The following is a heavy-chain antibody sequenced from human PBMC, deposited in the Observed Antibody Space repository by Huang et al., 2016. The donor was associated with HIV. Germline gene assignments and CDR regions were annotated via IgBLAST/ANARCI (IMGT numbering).Heavy chain of an antibody. Sequence: QVHLVQSGAEVKKPGSSVRVSCKASGGTFSKKSITWVRLAPGQGPEWMVGTIPSFGTPHYAQRFQGRVTISADESTSTAYMELSSLTTDDTAVYYCARDGADMYFDLWGRGTLVTVSA. CDR3: ARDGADMYFDL. D-gene: IGHD2-15*01. V-gene: IGHV1-69*01. J-gene: IGHJ2*01. CDR1: GGTFSKKS. CDR2: TIPSFGTP.